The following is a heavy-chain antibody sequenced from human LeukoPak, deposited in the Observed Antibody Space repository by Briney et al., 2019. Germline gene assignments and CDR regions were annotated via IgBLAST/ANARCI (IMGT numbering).Heavy chain of an antibody. V-gene: IGHV3-7*01. D-gene: IGHD2-21*02. J-gene: IGHJ4*02. Sequence: GGSLRLSCAASGFTFSRYWMSWVRQAPGKGPEWVASINQDESAKFYADSVRGRFTISRDNAKNSLYLQMNSLRAEDTAVYYCASSIVVVTAISYWGQGTLVTVSS. CDR1: GFTFSRYW. CDR2: INQDESAK. CDR3: ASSIVVVTAISY.